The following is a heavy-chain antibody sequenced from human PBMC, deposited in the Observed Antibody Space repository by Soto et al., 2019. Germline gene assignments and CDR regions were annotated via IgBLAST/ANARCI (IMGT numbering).Heavy chain of an antibody. CDR2: IHPNTGGT. V-gene: IGHV1-2*02. J-gene: IGHJ6*02. Sequence: QVQLVQSGAEVRKPGASVKVSCKASGYPYTNSYMHWVRQAPGQGLEWMGWIHPNTGGTNYAQKCQGGVTRTRDTSVSTVYMELNRLTSDDTAIYFCASDFRTRGWFRQAGNFAMDVWGQGTTVTVS. CDR1: GYPYTNSY. D-gene: IGHD6-19*01. CDR3: ASDFRTRGWFRQAGNFAMDV.